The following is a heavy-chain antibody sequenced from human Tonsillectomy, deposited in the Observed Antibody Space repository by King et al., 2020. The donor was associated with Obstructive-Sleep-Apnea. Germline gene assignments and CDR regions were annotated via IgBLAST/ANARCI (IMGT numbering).Heavy chain of an antibody. J-gene: IGHJ4*02. CDR1: GFTVSSNY. V-gene: IGHV3-66*01. CDR2: IYSGGRT. CDR3: ARDQGAAADN. D-gene: IGHD6-13*01. Sequence: VQLVESGGGLVQPGGSLRLSCAASGFTVSSNYMSWVRKAPGKGLEWVSVIYSGGRTYYADSVKGRFTIPRDNSKNTLYLQMNSLRAEDTAVYYCARDQGAAADNWGQGTLVTVSS.